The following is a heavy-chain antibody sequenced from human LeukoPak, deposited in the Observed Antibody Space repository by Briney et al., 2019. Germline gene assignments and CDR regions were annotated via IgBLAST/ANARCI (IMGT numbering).Heavy chain of an antibody. D-gene: IGHD3-10*02. V-gene: IGHV3-30*04. CDR1: GFTFSNYA. J-gene: IGHJ6*04. CDR3: AELGITMIGGV. Sequence: PGRSLRLSCAASGFTFSNYAMHWVRQAPGKGLEWVAVISYDGSNKYYADSVKGRFTISRDNAKNSLYLQMNCLRAEDTAVYYCAELGITMIGGVWGKGTTVTISS. CDR2: ISYDGSNK.